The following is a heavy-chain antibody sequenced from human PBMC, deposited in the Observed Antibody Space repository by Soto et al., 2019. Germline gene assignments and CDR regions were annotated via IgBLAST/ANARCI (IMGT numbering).Heavy chain of an antibody. CDR3: ARARTLFQPNSKAPDY. J-gene: IGHJ4*02. CDR1: GFTFSSYS. V-gene: IGHV3-21*01. D-gene: IGHD2-21*01. CDR2: ISSSSSYI. Sequence: PGGSLRLSCAASGFTFSSYSMNWVRQAPGKGLEWVSSISSSSSYIYYADSVKGRFTISRDNAKNSLYLQMNSLRAEDTAVYYCARARTLFQPNSKAPDYWGQGTLVTVSS.